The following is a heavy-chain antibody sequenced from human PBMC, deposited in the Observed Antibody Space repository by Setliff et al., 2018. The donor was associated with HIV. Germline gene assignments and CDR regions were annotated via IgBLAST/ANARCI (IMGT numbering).Heavy chain of an antibody. V-gene: IGHV3-49*04. J-gene: IGHJ4*01. CDR3: STSAGSYQIKGGVDY. D-gene: IGHD1-26*01. Sequence: GGSLRLSCTVSGFTFADYAMSWVRQAPGKGLEWVGFIRSKAYGGTTDYAASVKGRFTISRDDSKSIAYLQMNSLKTEDTAVYYCSTSAGSYQIKGGVDYWGQGTLVTVSS. CDR2: IRSKAYGGTT. CDR1: GFTFADYA.